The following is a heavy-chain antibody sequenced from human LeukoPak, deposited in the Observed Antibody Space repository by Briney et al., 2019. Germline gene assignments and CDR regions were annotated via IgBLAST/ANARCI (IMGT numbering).Heavy chain of an antibody. D-gene: IGHD6-19*01. V-gene: IGHV3-23*01. Sequence: GGSLRLSCAASGFTFITYAMTWVRQAPGKGLDWVSTIIAGGAGTYYADSVKGRFTISRDNSKNTLYLQMNSLRAEDTALYYCVKGYSSGWTREYYGMDVWGQGTTVTASS. CDR2: IIAGGAGT. CDR3: VKGYSSGWTREYYGMDV. CDR1: GFTFITYA. J-gene: IGHJ6*02.